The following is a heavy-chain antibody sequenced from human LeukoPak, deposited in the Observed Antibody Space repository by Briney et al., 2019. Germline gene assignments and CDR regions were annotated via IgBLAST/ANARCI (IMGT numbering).Heavy chain of an antibody. V-gene: IGHV3-23*01. CDR2: ISGSAGST. CDR1: GFTFSSYA. D-gene: IGHD2-2*01. CDR3: AKGTLDIVVVPAAPKVYYFDY. J-gene: IGHJ4*02. Sequence: GGSLRLSCAASGFTFSSYAMSWVRQAPGKGLEWVSAISGSAGSTYYADSVKGRFTISRDTSKNTLYLQMSSLRAEDTAVYYCAKGTLDIVVVPAAPKVYYFDYWGQGTLVTVSS.